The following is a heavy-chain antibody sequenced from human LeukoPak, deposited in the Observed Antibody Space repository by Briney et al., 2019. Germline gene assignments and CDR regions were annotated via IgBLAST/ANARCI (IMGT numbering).Heavy chain of an antibody. CDR3: ATYRQVLLPFES. D-gene: IGHD2-8*02. V-gene: IGHV3-30*04. CDR1: GFTFSSYA. J-gene: IGHJ4*02. CDR2: ILYDGSNK. Sequence: GGSLRLSCAASGFTFSSYAMYWVRQAPGKGLQWVATILYDGSNKYYVDSVKGRFTISRDNSKNTLYLQMNSLRAEDTAIYYCATYRQVLLPFESWGQGTLVTVSS.